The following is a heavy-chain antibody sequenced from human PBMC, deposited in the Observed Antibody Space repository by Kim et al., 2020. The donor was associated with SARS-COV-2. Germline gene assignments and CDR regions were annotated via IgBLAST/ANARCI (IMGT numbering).Heavy chain of an antibody. CDR1: GFTFSGSA. J-gene: IGHJ4*02. D-gene: IGHD6-19*01. V-gene: IGHV3-73*01. CDR2: IRSKANSYAT. Sequence: GGSLRLSCAASGFTFSGSAMHWVRQASGKGLEWVGRIRSKANSYATAYAASVKGRFTISRDDSKNMAYLQMNSLKTEDTAIYYCTCRTAIAVATLDYWGQGALVTVSS. CDR3: TCRTAIAVATLDY.